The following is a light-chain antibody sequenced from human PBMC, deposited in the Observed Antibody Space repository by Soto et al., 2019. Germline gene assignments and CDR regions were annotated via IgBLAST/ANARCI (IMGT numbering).Light chain of an antibody. J-gene: IGKJ2*01. Sequence: LSCLPGALFTVSSRASQGIGTYLVWYQQKSGKAPKLLIYDASSLESGVPSRFSGSGSGTEFTLTISSLQPDDFATYYCQHYNSYLYTFGQGT. CDR1: QGIGTY. CDR3: QHYNSYLYT. CDR2: DAS. V-gene: IGKV1-5*01.